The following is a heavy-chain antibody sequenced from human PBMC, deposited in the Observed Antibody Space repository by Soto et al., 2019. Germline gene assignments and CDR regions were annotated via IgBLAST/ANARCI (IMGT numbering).Heavy chain of an antibody. J-gene: IGHJ4*02. CDR1: GGSISSSSYY. D-gene: IGHD6-13*01. CDR3: ATSYGNAWYTY. V-gene: IGHV4-39*06. Sequence: SETLSLTCTVSGGSISSSSYYWGWIRQPPGKGLEWIGSIYYSGSTYYNPSLKSRVTISVDTSKNQFTLQLTSVTVEDTAVYYCATSYGNAWYTYWGQGTQVTVSS. CDR2: IYYSGST.